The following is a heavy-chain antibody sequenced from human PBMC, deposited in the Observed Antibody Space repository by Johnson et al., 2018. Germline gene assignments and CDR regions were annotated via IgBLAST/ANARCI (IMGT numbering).Heavy chain of an antibody. Sequence: QVQLVQSGGGVVQPRRSLRLCCAASGFTFSSYGIHWVRQAPAKGLEWVAVISYDGSNKYYADSVTGRFTISRDNSKNTLYLQMNSLRAEDTAVYYCAKDPGMVRGVYYGMDVWGQGTTVTVSS. CDR2: ISYDGSNK. V-gene: IGHV3-30*18. J-gene: IGHJ6*02. D-gene: IGHD3-10*01. CDR3: AKDPGMVRGVYYGMDV. CDR1: GFTFSSYG.